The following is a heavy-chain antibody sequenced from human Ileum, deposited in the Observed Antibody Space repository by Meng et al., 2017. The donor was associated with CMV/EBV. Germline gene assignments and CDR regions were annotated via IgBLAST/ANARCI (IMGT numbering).Heavy chain of an antibody. V-gene: IGHV4-39*07. Sequence: VPGDFLYRSTSDWAWIRQPPGKGLEWIGTMWHGGRTYYNPSLMSRVTMSVDTSNNQFSLNLRSVTAADTAIYYCARDRDDNWGNFDSWGQGSLVTRLL. J-gene: IGHJ4*02. CDR2: MWHGGRT. CDR3: ARDRDDNWGNFDS. CDR1: GDFLYRSTSD. D-gene: IGHD7-27*01.